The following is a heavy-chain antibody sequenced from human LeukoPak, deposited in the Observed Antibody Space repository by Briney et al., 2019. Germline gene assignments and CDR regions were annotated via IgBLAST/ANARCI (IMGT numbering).Heavy chain of an antibody. D-gene: IGHD3-3*02. CDR3: ARDNTFCLDY. CDR2: IKQDGSDW. J-gene: IGHJ4*02. Sequence: PGGSLRLSCAASGFTFSNYGMHWVRQAPGKGLEWVAQIKQDGSDWNYVDSVKGRFTISRDNAKNSLYLQMTSLRAEDTAVYYCARDNTFCLDYWGQGALVTVSS. V-gene: IGHV3-7*01. CDR1: GFTFSNYG.